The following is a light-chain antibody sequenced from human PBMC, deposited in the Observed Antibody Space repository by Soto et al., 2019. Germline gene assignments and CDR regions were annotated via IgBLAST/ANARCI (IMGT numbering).Light chain of an antibody. Sequence: QSVLSQPASVSGSPGQSITISCTGTSSDVGGYNYVSWSQQHPGKAPKLLISEVSNRPSGVSNRFSGSKSGNTASLTISGLQAGDEADYYCSSYTASSTLLFGTGTKLTVL. J-gene: IGLJ1*01. CDR1: SSDVGGYNY. CDR3: SSYTASSTLL. CDR2: EVS. V-gene: IGLV2-14*03.